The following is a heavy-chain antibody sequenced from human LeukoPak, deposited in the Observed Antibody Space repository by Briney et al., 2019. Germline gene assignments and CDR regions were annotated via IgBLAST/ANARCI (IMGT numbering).Heavy chain of an antibody. D-gene: IGHD6-13*01. V-gene: IGHV3-30*03. CDR2: MSYEGASQ. CDR1: GFAFSDYG. CDR3: ARIAAADHDAFDI. J-gene: IGHJ3*02. Sequence: GGSLRLSCAASGFAFSDYGMHWVRQAPGKGLEWVAFMSYEGASQYYADSVKGRFTISRDNSKNTLYLQMNSLRAEDTAVYYCARIAAADHDAFDIWGQGTMVTVSS.